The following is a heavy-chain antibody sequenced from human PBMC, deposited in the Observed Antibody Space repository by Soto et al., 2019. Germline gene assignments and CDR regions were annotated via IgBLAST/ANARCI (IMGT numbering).Heavy chain of an antibody. CDR2: ISSSSSYI. D-gene: IGHD3-3*01. J-gene: IGHJ4*02. V-gene: IGHV3-21*01. CDR3: ARAPFWSGYYTPDY. Sequence: GGSLRLSCAASGFTFSSYSMNWVRQAPGKGLEWVSSISSSSSYIYYADSVKGRFTISRDNAKNSLYLQMNSLRAEDTAVYYCARAPFWSGYYTPDYWGQGTLVTVSS. CDR1: GFTFSSYS.